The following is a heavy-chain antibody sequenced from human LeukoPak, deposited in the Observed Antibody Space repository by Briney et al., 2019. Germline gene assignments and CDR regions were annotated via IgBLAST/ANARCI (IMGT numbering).Heavy chain of an antibody. CDR3: ARVDLLTGYYFFDY. J-gene: IGHJ4*02. CDR2: INPNSGGT. V-gene: IGHV1-2*02. CDR1: GYTFTGYY. Sequence: ASVKVSCKASGYTFTGYYMHWVRQAPGQGLEWTGWINPNSGGTNYAQKFQGRVTMTRDTSISTAYMELSRLRSDDTAVYYCARVDLLTGYYFFDYWGQGTLVTVSS. D-gene: IGHD3-9*01.